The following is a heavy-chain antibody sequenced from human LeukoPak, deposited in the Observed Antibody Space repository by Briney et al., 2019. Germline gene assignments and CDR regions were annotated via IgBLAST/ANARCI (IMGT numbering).Heavy chain of an antibody. V-gene: IGHV3-30*04. CDR2: ISYDGSNK. CDR1: GFTFSSYA. J-gene: IGHJ4*02. CDR3: ARSSGWPH. D-gene: IGHD6-19*01. Sequence: GGSLRLSCAASGFTFSSYAMHWVRQAPGKGLEGVAVISYDGSNKYYADSVKGRFTISRDNSKNTLYLQMNSLRAEDTAVYYCARSSGWPHWGQGTLVTVSS.